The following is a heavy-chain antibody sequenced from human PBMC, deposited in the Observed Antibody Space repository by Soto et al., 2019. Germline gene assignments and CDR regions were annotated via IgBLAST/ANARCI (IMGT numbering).Heavy chain of an antibody. CDR3: ARPEYFCGADSCHPPFSF. D-gene: IGHD2-21*01. CDR1: GFSLITRGVV. CDR2: IYWDDDK. V-gene: IGHV2-5*02. J-gene: IGHJ4*02. Sequence: SGPTLVNPTQTLTLTCTFSGFSLITRGVVVGWIRQPPGNALEWLALIYWDDDKRYSPSLKNRVSITKDTSKNQVVLTMTNMDPVDTATYYCARPEYFCGADSCHPPFSFWGQGTLVTVSS.